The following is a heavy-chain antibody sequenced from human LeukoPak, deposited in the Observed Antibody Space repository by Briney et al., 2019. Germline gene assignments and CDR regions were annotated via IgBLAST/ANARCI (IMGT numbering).Heavy chain of an antibody. V-gene: IGHV4-59*01. J-gene: IGHJ4*02. CDR3: ARNGYYDSYFEY. CDR1: GGXISTYY. CDR2: VDYGGNT. Sequence: PSETLSLTCTVSGGXISTYYCTWIRQPPGKGLEWIGYVDYGGNTDYNPSLKSRVTISVDMSKNQFSLRLSSVTAADTAVYYCARNGYYDSYFEYWGQGILVTVSS. D-gene: IGHD3-22*01.